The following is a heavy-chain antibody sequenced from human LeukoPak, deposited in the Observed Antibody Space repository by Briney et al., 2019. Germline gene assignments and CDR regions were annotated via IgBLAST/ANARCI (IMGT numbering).Heavy chain of an antibody. CDR3: ARDRDTAMAPFDY. V-gene: IGHV3-21*01. CDR2: ISSSSSYI. Sequence: GGSLRLSCAASGFTFSSYSMNWVRQAPGKGLEWVSSISSSSSYIYYADSVKGRFTISRDNAKNSLYLQMNSLRAEDTAVYYCARDRDTAMAPFDYWGQGTLVTVSS. D-gene: IGHD5-18*01. CDR1: GFTFSSYS. J-gene: IGHJ4*02.